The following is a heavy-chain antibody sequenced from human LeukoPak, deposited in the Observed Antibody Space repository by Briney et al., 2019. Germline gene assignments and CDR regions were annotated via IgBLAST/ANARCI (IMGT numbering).Heavy chain of an antibody. Sequence: QSGGSLRLSCAASGFTFSSYAMSWVRQAPGKGPEWVSAISGSGDSTYYADSVKGRFTISRDNSKNTLYLQMNSLRAEDTAVYYCAKADRGYSYGFDYWGQGTLVTVSS. CDR3: AKADRGYSYGFDY. CDR1: GFTFSSYA. CDR2: ISGSGDST. J-gene: IGHJ4*02. D-gene: IGHD5-18*01. V-gene: IGHV3-23*01.